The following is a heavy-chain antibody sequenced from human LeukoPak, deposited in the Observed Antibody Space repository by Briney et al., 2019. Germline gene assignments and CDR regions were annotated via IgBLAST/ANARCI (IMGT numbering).Heavy chain of an antibody. CDR1: GFSFSSYW. CDR2: ISNDESTI. D-gene: IGHD7-27*01. CDR3: ARDVGT. Sequence: HPGGSLRLPCAASGFSFSSYWMHWVRQAPGKGPVWVSLISNDESTIIYADSVKGRFTISRDNAKNTLYLQMSSLRAEDTAVYYCARDVGTWGQGTLVTVSS. V-gene: IGHV3-74*01. J-gene: IGHJ5*02.